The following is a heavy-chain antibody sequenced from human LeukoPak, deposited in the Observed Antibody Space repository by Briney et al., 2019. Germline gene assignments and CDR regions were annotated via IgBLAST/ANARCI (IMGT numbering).Heavy chain of an antibody. CDR2: ISRSSTYI. CDR3: ARDTIVGADTY. CDR1: GFTFSDYS. D-gene: IGHD1-26*01. Sequence: GSLRLSCAASGFTFSDYSMNWVRQAPGKGLEWVSSISRSSTYIYYADSVKGRFTISRDNAKNSLYLQMNSLRAEDTAVYYCARDTIVGADTYWGQGTVVTVSS. J-gene: IGHJ4*02. V-gene: IGHV3-21*01.